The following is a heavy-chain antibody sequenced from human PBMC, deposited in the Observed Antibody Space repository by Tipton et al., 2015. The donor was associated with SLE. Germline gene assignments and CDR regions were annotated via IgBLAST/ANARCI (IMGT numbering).Heavy chain of an antibody. CDR1: GGSISSYY. J-gene: IGHJ6*03. CDR2: IYTRGST. D-gene: IGHD3-22*01. CDR3: ARHYTSGFYYMDV. Sequence: TLSLTCTVSGGSISSYYWSWIRQPAGKGLEWIGRIYTRGSTNYNPSLKGRVTMSVDTSKNQFSLKLSSVTAADTAVYYCARHYTSGFYYMDVWGKGTTVTVSS. V-gene: IGHV4-4*07.